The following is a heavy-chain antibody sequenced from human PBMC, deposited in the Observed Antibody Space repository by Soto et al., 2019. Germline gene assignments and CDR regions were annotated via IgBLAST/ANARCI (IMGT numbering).Heavy chain of an antibody. CDR3: AREQRWLQFVNRYWYFDL. CDR2: ISSSGSTR. J-gene: IGHJ2*01. CDR1: GFTFSDYY. Sequence: QVQLVESGGGLVKPGGSLRLSCAASGFTFSDYYMSWIRQAPGKGLEWVSYISSSGSTRYFADSVKGRFTISRDNAKNSLNLQINSLRAEDTAVYYCAREQRWLQFVNRYWYFDLWGRGTLVTVSS. D-gene: IGHD5-12*01. V-gene: IGHV3-11*01.